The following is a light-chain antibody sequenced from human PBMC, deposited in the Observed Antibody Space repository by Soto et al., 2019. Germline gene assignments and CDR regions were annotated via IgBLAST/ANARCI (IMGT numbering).Light chain of an antibody. J-gene: IGKJ3*01. CDR3: QQFGSSPGFT. Sequence: EIVLTQSPGTLSLSPGERATLSCRASQSINSRYLAWYQQKPGQAPRLLIYGASSRATGIPDRFSGSGSGTDFTLTSSRLEPEDVAVYYCQQFGSSPGFTFGPGTKVDIK. V-gene: IGKV3-20*01. CDR1: QSINSRY. CDR2: GAS.